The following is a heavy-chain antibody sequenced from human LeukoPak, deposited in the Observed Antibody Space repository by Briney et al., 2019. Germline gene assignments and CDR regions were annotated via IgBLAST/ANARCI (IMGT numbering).Heavy chain of an antibody. D-gene: IGHD3-22*01. CDR2: IYYSGST. Sequence: SETLSLTCTVSGGSISSGGYYWSWIRQHPGKGLEWIGYIYYSGSTYYNPSLKSRVTISVDASKNQFSLKLSSVTAADTAVYYCARTSNYYDSSGFLYYYGMDVWGQGTTVTVSS. CDR3: ARTSNYYDSSGFLYYYGMDV. V-gene: IGHV4-31*03. CDR1: GGSISSGGYY. J-gene: IGHJ6*02.